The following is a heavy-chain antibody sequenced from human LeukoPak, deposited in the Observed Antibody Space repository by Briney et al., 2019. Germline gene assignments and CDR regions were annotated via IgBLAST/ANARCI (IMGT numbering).Heavy chain of an antibody. V-gene: IGHV4-4*02. CDR3: AKTYYDILTGYGGPYYMDV. CDR1: GGSISSSNW. Sequence: SGTLSLTCAVSGGSISSSNWWSWVCQPPGKGLEWIGYIYYSGSTNYNPSLKSRVTISVDTSKNQFSLKLSSVTAADTAVYYCAKTYYDILTGYGGPYYMDVWGKGTTVTVSS. J-gene: IGHJ6*03. CDR2: IYYSGST. D-gene: IGHD3-9*01.